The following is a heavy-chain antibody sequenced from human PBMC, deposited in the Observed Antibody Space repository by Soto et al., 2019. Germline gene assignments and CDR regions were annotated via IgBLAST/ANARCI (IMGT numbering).Heavy chain of an antibody. Sequence: PSETLSLTCTVSGRSISSVNYYWSWIRQPPGKGLEWIGYIYYSGSTYYNPSLRSRVTISVDTSKNQFSLKLSSVTAADTAVYYCARYGSGECNRGSCYSPFDYWGPGTLVTVSS. V-gene: IGHV4-30-4*01. CDR3: ARYGSGECNRGSCYSPFDY. D-gene: IGHD2-15*01. CDR1: GRSISSVNYY. CDR2: IYYSGST. J-gene: IGHJ4*02.